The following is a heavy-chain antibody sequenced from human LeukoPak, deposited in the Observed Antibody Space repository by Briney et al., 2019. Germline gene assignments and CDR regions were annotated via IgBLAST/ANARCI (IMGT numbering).Heavy chain of an antibody. J-gene: IGHJ4*02. CDR3: AREHPSTYYDSSGYYSYYFDY. V-gene: IGHV1-18*01. D-gene: IGHD3-22*01. CDR2: VSAYNCNT. CDR1: GYAFPRYG. Sequence: SVKVSCKACGYAFPRYGISWVRQAPGQGRAGMGWVSAYNCNTNYAQKLQGRVTMNTDTSTRTAYMELRSLRSDDTAVYYCAREHPSTYYDSSGYYSYYFDYWGQGTLVTVSS.